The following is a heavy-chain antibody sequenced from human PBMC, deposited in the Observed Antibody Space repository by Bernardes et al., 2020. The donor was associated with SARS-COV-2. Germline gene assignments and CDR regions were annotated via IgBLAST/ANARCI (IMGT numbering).Heavy chain of an antibody. CDR1: GYTCTSYG. D-gene: IGHD4-17*01. CDR2: ISAYNGNT. V-gene: IGHV1-18*04. Sequence: ASVKVSCKASGYTCTSYGISWVRQAPGQGLAWKGWISAYNGNTNYAQKLQGRVTMTTDTSTSTAYMELRSLRADDTDVYYCARALNYGDPVGADYWGQGTLVTVSS. J-gene: IGHJ4*02. CDR3: ARALNYGDPVGADY.